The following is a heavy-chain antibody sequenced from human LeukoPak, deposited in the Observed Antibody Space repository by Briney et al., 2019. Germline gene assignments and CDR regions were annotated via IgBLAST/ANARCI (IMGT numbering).Heavy chain of an antibody. V-gene: IGHV3-30*02. CDR3: AKDLGDSGPTPDSDY. D-gene: IGHD1-26*01. Sequence: GGSLRLSCAASGFSFSSYAMHWVRQAPGKGLEWVAFIRYDGRNKYYADSVKGRFTISRDNSKNTLYLQMNSLRAEDTSVYYCAKDLGDSGPTPDSDYWGQGTLVTVSS. CDR2: IRYDGRNK. J-gene: IGHJ4*02. CDR1: GFSFSSYA.